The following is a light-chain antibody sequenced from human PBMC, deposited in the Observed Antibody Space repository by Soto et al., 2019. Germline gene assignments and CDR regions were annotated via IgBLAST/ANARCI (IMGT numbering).Light chain of an antibody. CDR3: SSYTSSSTLYV. J-gene: IGLJ1*01. Sequence: QSALTQPASLSGSPGQSITISCTGTSSDVGGYNYVSWYQQHPGKAPKLMIYDVSNRPSEVSNRFSGSKSGNTASLTISGLQAEDEADYYCSSYTSSSTLYVFGTGTKVTVL. CDR2: DVS. V-gene: IGLV2-14*01. CDR1: SSDVGGYNY.